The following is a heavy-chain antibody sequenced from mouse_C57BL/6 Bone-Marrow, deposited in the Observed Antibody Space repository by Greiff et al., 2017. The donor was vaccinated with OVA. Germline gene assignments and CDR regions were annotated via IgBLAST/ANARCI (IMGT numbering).Heavy chain of an antibody. J-gene: IGHJ3*01. CDR2: IDPSDSYT. D-gene: IGHD1-1*01. V-gene: IGHV1-59*01. CDR3: ARPIYYYGSNAY. CDR1: GYTFTSYW. Sequence: VQLQQPGAELVRPGTSVKLSCKASGYTFTSYWMHWVKQRPGQGLEWIGVIDPSDSYTNYNQKFKGKATLTVDTSSSTAYMQLSSLTSEDSAVYYCARPIYYYGSNAYWGQGTLVTVSA.